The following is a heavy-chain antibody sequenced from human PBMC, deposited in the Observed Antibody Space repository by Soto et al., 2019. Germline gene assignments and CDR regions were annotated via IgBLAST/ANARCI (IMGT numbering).Heavy chain of an antibody. CDR3: DTYHDDEWESYRHRY. CDR1: GLAFRSFL. Sequence: PGGSLRLSCAASGLAFRSFLMSWVRQAPGGGLEWVANINQDGRDTYYSDSVRDRFTISRDNAANSLFLHMNSLGAEDTAVYYCDTYHDDEWESYRHRYWGQGPLVTVYS. CDR2: INQDGRDT. V-gene: IGHV3-7*01. D-gene: IGHD3-16*02. J-gene: IGHJ4*02.